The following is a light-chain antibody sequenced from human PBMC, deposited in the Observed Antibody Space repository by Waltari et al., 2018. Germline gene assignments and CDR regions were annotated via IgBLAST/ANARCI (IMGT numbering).Light chain of an antibody. CDR1: SGHSSNV. V-gene: IGLV4-69*01. CDR3: QTGGHGTWV. CDR2: VNSDGSH. J-gene: IGLJ3*02. Sequence: QLVLTQSPSASASLGASVKLTCTLSSGHSSNVIAWLQEQPGKGPRYLMKVNSDGSHSKGDEIPDRFSGSSSGAERYLTISSLQSEDEADYYCQTGGHGTWVFGGGNKLTVL.